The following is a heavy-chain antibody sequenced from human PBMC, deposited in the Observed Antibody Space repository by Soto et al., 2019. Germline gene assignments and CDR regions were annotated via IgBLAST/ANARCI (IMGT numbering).Heavy chain of an antibody. CDR1: GFNFDNYW. D-gene: IGHD1-1*01. V-gene: IGHV3-7*01. J-gene: IGHJ4*02. Sequence: GGSLRLSCAASGFNFDNYWMAWVRQAPGKGLEWVANIKQDGSDKNYVDSVKGRFTISRDNAKNSLYLQMNSLRAEDSAVYSCARATTGILDYWGQCTLVTVSS. CDR3: ARATTGILDY. CDR2: IKQDGSDK.